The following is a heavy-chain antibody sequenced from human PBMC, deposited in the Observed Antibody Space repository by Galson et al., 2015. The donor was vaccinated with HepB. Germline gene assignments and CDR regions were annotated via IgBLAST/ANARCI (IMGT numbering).Heavy chain of an antibody. D-gene: IGHD6-19*01. CDR3: ARAQTGYSSVGPLGGAFDI. CDR1: GYTFTSYY. V-gene: IGHV1-46*03. J-gene: IGHJ3*02. Sequence: SVKVSCKASGYTFTSYYMHWVRQAPGQGLEWMGIINPSGGSTSYAQKFQGRVTMTRDTSTSTVYMELSSLRSEDTAVYYCARAQTGYSSVGPLGGAFDIWGQGTMVTVSS. CDR2: INPSGGST.